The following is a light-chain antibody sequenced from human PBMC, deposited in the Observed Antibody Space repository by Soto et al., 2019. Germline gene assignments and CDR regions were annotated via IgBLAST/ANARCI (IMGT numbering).Light chain of an antibody. CDR2: GAS. Sequence: EIVMTQSPATLSVSPGKTVALSCRASQSVRTNLAWYQHKPGQSPRLLIYGASNRATGFPARFSGSGSGTEFTLTISGLQSEDFAVYYCQQYNDNWPTFGQGTKVDI. V-gene: IGKV3-15*01. CDR1: QSVRTN. CDR3: QQYNDNWPT. J-gene: IGKJ1*01.